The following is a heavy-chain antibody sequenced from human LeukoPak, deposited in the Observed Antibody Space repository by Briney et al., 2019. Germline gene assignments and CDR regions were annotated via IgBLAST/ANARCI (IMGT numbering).Heavy chain of an antibody. CDR2: IYHSGST. CDR1: GYSISSGYY. Sequence: PSETLSLTCTVSGYSISSGYYWGWIRQPPGKGLEWIGNIYHSGSTYYNPSLKSRVTISVDTSKNQFSLKLSSVTAADTAVYYCARDLLLSSVFDPWGQGTLVTVSS. J-gene: IGHJ5*02. D-gene: IGHD3-10*01. V-gene: IGHV4-38-2*02. CDR3: ARDLLLSSVFDP.